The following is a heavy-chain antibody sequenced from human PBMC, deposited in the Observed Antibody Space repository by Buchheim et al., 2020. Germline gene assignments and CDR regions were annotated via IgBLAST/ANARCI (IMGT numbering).Heavy chain of an antibody. CDR3: AKQVSVGNFRC. V-gene: IGHV3-23*01. D-gene: IGHD2-15*01. Sequence: EVQLLESGGGLVQPGGSLRLSCAASGFTFNNYVMNWVRQAPGKGLEWVSGVSAGGDNTYYADSVKGRFSISRANSKNLLYLQMNSLGAEDTAVYYCAKQVSVGNFRCWGQGTL. CDR2: VSAGGDNT. CDR1: GFTFNNYV. J-gene: IGHJ4*02.